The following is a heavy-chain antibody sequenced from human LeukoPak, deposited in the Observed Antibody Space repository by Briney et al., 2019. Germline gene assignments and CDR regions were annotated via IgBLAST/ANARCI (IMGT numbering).Heavy chain of an antibody. CDR2: ISSSSSTI. Sequence: GGSLRLSCAASGFTFSSYSMNWVRQAPGKGLEWVSYISSSSSTIYYADSVKGRFTISRDNAKNSLYLQMNSLRAEDTDVYYCARVGNGADDAFDIWGQGTMVTVSS. V-gene: IGHV3-48*04. D-gene: IGHD1-1*01. CDR3: ARVGNGADDAFDI. J-gene: IGHJ3*02. CDR1: GFTFSSYS.